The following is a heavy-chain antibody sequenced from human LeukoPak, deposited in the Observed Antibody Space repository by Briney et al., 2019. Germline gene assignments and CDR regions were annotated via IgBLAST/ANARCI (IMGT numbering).Heavy chain of an antibody. CDR3: ARVREPTSSGPRYSYMGV. D-gene: IGHD3-22*01. Sequence: GGPWGPSCAAPGFTFRKFAFNWVARAPGRGRGGGPNLSLDGSIQYYADPVKGRFTISRDTSKNTLYLHMNSLRREDTAVYFCARVREPTSSGPRYSYMGVWGKGTTVTVSS. J-gene: IGHJ6*03. CDR2: LSLDGSIQ. CDR1: GFTFRKFA. V-gene: IGHV3-30*14.